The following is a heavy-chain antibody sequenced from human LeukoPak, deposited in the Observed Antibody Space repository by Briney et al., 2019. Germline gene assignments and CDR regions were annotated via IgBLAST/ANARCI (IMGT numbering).Heavy chain of an antibody. V-gene: IGHV3-49*04. CDR1: GITLSNYG. Sequence: GGSLRLSCAVSGITLSNYGMSWVRQAPGKGLEWVGFIRSKAYGGTTEYAASVKGRFTISRDDSKSIAYLQMNSLKTEDTAVYYCRGTQYPADYWGQGTLVTVSS. J-gene: IGHJ4*02. CDR2: IRSKAYGGTT. CDR3: RGTQYPADY. D-gene: IGHD3-16*01.